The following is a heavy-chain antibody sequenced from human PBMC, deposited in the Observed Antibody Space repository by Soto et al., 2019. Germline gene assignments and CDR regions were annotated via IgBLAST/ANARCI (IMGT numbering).Heavy chain of an antibody. CDR3: ARARAAAGGLCDY. CDR1: GYKFTSYW. J-gene: IGHJ4*02. Sequence: PGESLKISCKASGYKFTSYWIAWVRQMPGKGLEWMGIIYAGDSDTKYSPSLQGQVTMSVDKSINTAYLQWRSVKASDTAMYYCARARAAAGGLCDYWGQGTLVTVSS. V-gene: IGHV5-51*01. CDR2: IYAGDSDT. D-gene: IGHD6-13*01.